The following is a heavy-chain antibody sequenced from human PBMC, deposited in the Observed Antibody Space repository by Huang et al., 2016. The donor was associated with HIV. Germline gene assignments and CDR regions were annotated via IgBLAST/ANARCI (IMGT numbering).Heavy chain of an antibody. Sequence: QVQLQQSGPGLVRPSRPPSPTWAISGDRFSSRSSAWNWIRQSPSRGLGWLGRTYYRAKWNNDFAPSVRTLMTINPDTSKNQLSLRLNSVTPDDTAVYYCARVRCSGGYCYGWFDTWGQGILVTVSS. CDR2: TYYRAKWNN. D-gene: IGHD2-15*01. CDR1: GDRFSSRSSA. CDR3: ARVRCSGGYCYGWFDT. V-gene: IGHV6-1*01. J-gene: IGHJ5*02.